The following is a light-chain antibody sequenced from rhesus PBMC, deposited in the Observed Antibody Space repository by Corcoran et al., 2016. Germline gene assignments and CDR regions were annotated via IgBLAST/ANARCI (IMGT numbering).Light chain of an antibody. Sequence: DIQMTQSPSSLSASVGDRVTITCRASQGITNDLAWYQQKPGETPKLLIYEASRLQSGIPSRFSGGGSGTGFTLTISCLQSEDFATYYCQHYYRTPPTFGQGTKVKIK. J-gene: IGKJ1*01. CDR3: QHYYRTPPT. CDR2: EAS. V-gene: IGKV1-25*01. CDR1: QGITND.